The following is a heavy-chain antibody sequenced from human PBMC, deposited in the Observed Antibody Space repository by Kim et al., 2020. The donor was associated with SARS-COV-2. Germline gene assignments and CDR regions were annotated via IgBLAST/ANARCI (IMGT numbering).Heavy chain of an antibody. J-gene: IGHJ5*02. Sequence: SETRSLTCTVSGGSISTYYWSWIRQPPGKGLEWIGYIYNSGSTNYNPSLKSRVTISVDTSKNQFSLKLSSVTAADTAVYYCARDARYGGWFDPWGQGTLVTVSS. D-gene: IGHD5-18*01. CDR1: GGSISTYY. CDR2: IYNSGST. CDR3: ARDARYGGWFDP. V-gene: IGHV4-59*01.